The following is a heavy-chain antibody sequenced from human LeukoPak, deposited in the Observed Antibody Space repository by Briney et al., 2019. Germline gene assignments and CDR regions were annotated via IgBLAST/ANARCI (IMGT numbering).Heavy chain of an antibody. Sequence: GGSLRLSCAASGFTFSTYGVHWVRQAPGKGLEWVAVIWYDGSNKYYVDSVKGRFTISRDNSKNMLYLQMNSLRAEDTAVYYCARDFFRYYYDSSAQGSAFDIWGQGTMVTVSS. V-gene: IGHV3-33*01. D-gene: IGHD3-22*01. J-gene: IGHJ3*02. CDR2: IWYDGSNK. CDR3: ARDFFRYYYDSSAQGSAFDI. CDR1: GFTFSTYG.